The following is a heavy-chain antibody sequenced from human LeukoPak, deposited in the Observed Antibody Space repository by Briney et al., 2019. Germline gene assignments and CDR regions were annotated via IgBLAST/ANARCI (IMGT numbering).Heavy chain of an antibody. V-gene: IGHV4-59*08. D-gene: IGHD3-10*01. CDR2: MYYSGST. CDR1: GGSVSNYY. Sequence: SETLSLTCTVSGGSVSNYYWSWIRQPPGKGLEWIGYMYYSGSTNYNPSLKSRVTISVDTSKKQFSLKLSSVTAADTAVYYCAGNYYGSGSYYSEDRYWGQGTLVTVSS. CDR3: AGNYYGSGSYYSEDRY. J-gene: IGHJ4*02.